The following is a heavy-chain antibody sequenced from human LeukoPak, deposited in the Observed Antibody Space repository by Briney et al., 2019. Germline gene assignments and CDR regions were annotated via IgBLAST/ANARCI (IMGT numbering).Heavy chain of an antibody. J-gene: IGHJ4*02. D-gene: IGHD3-22*01. Sequence: GGSLRPSCAASGSTFSSYGMHWVRQAPGKGLEWVAFIRYDGSNKYYADSVKGRFTISRDNSKNTLYLQMNSLRAEATAVYYCAKGPYYDSSGYYWGVLDYWGQGTLVTVSS. V-gene: IGHV3-30*02. CDR1: GSTFSSYG. CDR2: IRYDGSNK. CDR3: AKGPYYDSSGYYWGVLDY.